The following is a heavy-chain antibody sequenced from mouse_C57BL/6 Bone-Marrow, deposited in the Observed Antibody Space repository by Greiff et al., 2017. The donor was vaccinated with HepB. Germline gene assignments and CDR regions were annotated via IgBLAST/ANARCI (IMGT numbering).Heavy chain of an antibody. D-gene: IGHD1-3*01. V-gene: IGHV14-3*01. Sequence: VQLQQSVAELVRPGASVKLSCTASGFNIKNTYMHWVKQRPEQGLEWIGRIDPANGNTKYAPKFQGKATLTADTASNTAYLQLSSLTSEDTAIYYCASGSSTMYYFDYWGQGTTLTVSS. CDR1: GFNIKNTY. J-gene: IGHJ2*01. CDR2: IDPANGNT. CDR3: ASGSSTMYYFDY.